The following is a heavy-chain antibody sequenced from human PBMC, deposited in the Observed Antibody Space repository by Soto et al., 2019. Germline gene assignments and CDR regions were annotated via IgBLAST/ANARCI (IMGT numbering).Heavy chain of an antibody. J-gene: IGHJ6*02. Sequence: QVHLVESGGGVVQPGRSLRLSCAASGFTLSGIGMLWVRQVPGRGMEWVAIISHDGAKKYYAASVRGRFTFSRDNSKNTVYLQMDSLRPEDSAVYFCAKPRVTVGMSMFYSGMDVWGQGTTVTVSS. D-gene: IGHD3-3*02. CDR2: ISHDGAKK. V-gene: IGHV3-30*18. CDR1: GFTLSGIG. CDR3: AKPRVTVGMSMFYSGMDV.